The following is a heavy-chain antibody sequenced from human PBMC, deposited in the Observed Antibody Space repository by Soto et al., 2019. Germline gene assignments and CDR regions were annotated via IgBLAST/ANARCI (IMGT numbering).Heavy chain of an antibody. D-gene: IGHD3-22*01. V-gene: IGHV3-7*03. CDR3: ARAQYYYDSSGYVDY. J-gene: IGHJ4*02. CDR2: IKQDGSEK. Sequence: GGSLRLSCRTAGLTFRTYLMSWVRQAPGKGLEWVANIKQDGSEKYYVDSVKGRFTISRDNAKNSLYLQMNSLRAEDTAVYYCARAQYYYDSSGYVDYWGQGTLVTVSS. CDR1: GLTFRTYL.